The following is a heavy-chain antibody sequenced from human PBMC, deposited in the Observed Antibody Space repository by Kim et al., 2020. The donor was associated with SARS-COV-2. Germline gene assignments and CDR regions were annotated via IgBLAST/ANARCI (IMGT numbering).Heavy chain of an antibody. V-gene: IGHV1-69*13. CDR1: GGTFSSYA. Sequence: SVKVSCKASGGTFSSYAISWVRQAPGQGLEWMGGIIPIFGTANYAQKFQGRVTITADESTSTAYMELSSLRSEDTAVYYCARGGQYYYGSGSYYNSFDYWGQGTLVTVSS. CDR2: IIPIFGTA. CDR3: ARGGQYYYGSGSYYNSFDY. J-gene: IGHJ4*02. D-gene: IGHD3-10*01.